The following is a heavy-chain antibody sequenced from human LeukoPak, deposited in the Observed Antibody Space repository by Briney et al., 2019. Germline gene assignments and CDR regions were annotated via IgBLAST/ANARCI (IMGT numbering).Heavy chain of an antibody. CDR1: GLTFSGSA. CDR2: ISGSGGST. Sequence: PGGSLRLSCAASGLTFSGSAMHWVRQASGKGVEWVSAISGSGGSTYYADSVKGRFTISRDNSKNTLYLQMNSLRAEDTAVYSCARGKRWLQLVFFWFDPWGQGTLVTVSS. D-gene: IGHD5-24*01. V-gene: IGHV3-23*01. J-gene: IGHJ5*02. CDR3: ARGKRWLQLVFFWFDP.